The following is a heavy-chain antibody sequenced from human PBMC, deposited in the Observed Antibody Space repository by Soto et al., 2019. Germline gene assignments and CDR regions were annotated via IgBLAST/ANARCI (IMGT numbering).Heavy chain of an antibody. CDR3: ATWHEREHAYDV. V-gene: IGHV3-53*01. Sequence: DVQLVESGGGLMQPGESPRLSCAASGLTVSGKKYVAWVRQAPGKGLEWVSALYDVDGSFYADSVKGRFTTSSDSSKTTVYIQMNGLRPDDTAVYYCATWHEREHAYDVWGQGTTVTVSS. D-gene: IGHD1-1*01. CDR2: LYDVDGS. CDR1: GLTVSGKKY. J-gene: IGHJ3*01.